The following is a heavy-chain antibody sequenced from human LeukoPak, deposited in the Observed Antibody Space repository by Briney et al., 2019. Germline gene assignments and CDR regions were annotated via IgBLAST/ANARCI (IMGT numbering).Heavy chain of an antibody. J-gene: IGHJ3*02. CDR3: ARGGLNWNYWLAYAFDI. V-gene: IGHV4-59*12. D-gene: IGHD1-7*01. Sequence: SETLSLTCTVSGGSISSYYWSWIRQPPGKGLEWIGYIYYSGSTNYNPSLKSRVTISVDTSKNQSSLKLSSVTAADTAVYYCARGGLNWNYWLAYAFDIWGQGTMVTVSS. CDR1: GGSISSYY. CDR2: IYYSGST.